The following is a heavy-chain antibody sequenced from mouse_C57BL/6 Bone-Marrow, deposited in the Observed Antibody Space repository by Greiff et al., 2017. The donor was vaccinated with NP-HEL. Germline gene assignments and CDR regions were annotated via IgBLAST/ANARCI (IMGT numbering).Heavy chain of an antibody. CDR3: SGDGEAFAY. D-gene: IGHD6-1*01. J-gene: IGHJ3*01. Sequence: DVKLVESGGGLVKPGGSLKFSCAASGFTFSSSAMSWVRQTPEKSLEWVATISDAGGYTYYPANVKGRFTISRDNAKNNLYLQMRHLKAEDTAMCYCSGDGEAFAYWGQGTLVPVSA. CDR2: ISDAGGYT. CDR1: GFTFSSSA. V-gene: IGHV5-4*01.